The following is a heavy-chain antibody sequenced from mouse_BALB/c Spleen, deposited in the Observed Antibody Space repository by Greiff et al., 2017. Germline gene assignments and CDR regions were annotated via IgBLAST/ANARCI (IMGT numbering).Heavy chain of an antibody. CDR1: GYAFSSSW. Sequence: QVQLKQSGPELVKPGASVKISCKASGYAFSSSWMNWVKQRPGQGLEWIGRIYPGDGDTNYNGKFKGKATLTADKSSSTAYMQLSSLTSVDSAVYFCARDAGTWFAYWGQGTLVTVSA. D-gene: IGHD4-1*01. CDR2: IYPGDGDT. J-gene: IGHJ3*01. V-gene: IGHV1-82*01. CDR3: ARDAGTWFAY.